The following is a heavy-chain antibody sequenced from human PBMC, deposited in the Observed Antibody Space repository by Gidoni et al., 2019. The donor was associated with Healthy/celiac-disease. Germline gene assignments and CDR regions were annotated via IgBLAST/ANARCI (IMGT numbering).Heavy chain of an antibody. J-gene: IGHJ3*02. CDR3: ARDIGYCSGGSCSTDAFDI. V-gene: IGHV1-2*02. CDR1: GYTFTGSY. Sequence: QVQLVQSGAEVKKPGASVTVSCKASGYTFTGSYLHWVRQAPGQGLEWMGWINPNSGGTNYAQKFQGRVTMTRDTSISTAYMELSRLRSDDTAVYYCARDIGYCSGGSCSTDAFDIWGQGTMVTVSS. D-gene: IGHD2-15*01. CDR2: INPNSGGT.